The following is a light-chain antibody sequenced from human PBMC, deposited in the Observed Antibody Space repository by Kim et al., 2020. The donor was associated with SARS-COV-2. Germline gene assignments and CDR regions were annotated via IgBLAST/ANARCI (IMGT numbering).Light chain of an antibody. CDR2: GAS. Sequence: GSPGERATLSCRASQSVSSNLAWYQQKPGQAPRLLIYGASTRATGIPARFSGSGSGTEFTLTISSLQSEDFAIYYCQQYNNWPFTFGPGTKVDIK. J-gene: IGKJ3*01. CDR3: QQYNNWPFT. V-gene: IGKV3-15*01. CDR1: QSVSSN.